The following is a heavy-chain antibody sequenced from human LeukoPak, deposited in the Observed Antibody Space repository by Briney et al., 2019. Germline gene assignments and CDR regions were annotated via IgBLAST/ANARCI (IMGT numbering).Heavy chain of an antibody. CDR3: ARGDSGWYAGYYYYGMDV. J-gene: IGHJ6*02. CDR1: GGSISSSSYY. Sequence: TSETLSLTCTVSGGSISSSSYYWGWIRQPPGKGLEWIGSIYYSGSTYYNPSLKSRVTISVDTSKNQFSLKLSSVTAADTAVYYCARGDSGWYAGYYYYGMDVWGQGTTVTVSS. D-gene: IGHD6-19*01. V-gene: IGHV4-39*01. CDR2: IYYSGST.